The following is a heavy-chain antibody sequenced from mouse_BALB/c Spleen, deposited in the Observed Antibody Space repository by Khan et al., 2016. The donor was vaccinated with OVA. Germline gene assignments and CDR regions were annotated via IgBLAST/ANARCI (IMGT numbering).Heavy chain of an antibody. CDR3: AREGDLDHFDH. V-gene: IGHV1S132*01. CDR1: GYIFTSYC. J-gene: IGHJ2*01. Sequence: QVQLKESGAELLRPCASVKLSCNTSGYIFTSYCIHWLKQRSAQGLVWIVRIFPGTDNSNYNASFKNKATLTPDTSSNTAYMQLSSLKSEDYDVYCCAREGDLDHFDHWGQGTTLTVSS. CDR2: IFPGTDNS.